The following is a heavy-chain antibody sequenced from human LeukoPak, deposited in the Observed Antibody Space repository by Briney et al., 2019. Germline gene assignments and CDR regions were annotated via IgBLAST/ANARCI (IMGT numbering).Heavy chain of an antibody. D-gene: IGHD6-13*01. Sequence: GGSLRLSCAASGFTFSDYYISWIRQAPGKGLEWVSSITGSGNTIYYADSVKGRFTISRDNAKNSLYLQMNSLRAEDTAVYYCARGGAAAEYFDYWGQGTLVTVSS. CDR1: GFTFSDYY. J-gene: IGHJ4*02. CDR2: ITGSGNTI. CDR3: ARGGAAAEYFDY. V-gene: IGHV3-11*01.